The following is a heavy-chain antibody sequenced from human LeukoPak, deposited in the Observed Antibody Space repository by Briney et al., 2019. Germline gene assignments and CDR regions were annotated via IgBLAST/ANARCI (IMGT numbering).Heavy chain of an antibody. Sequence: PGGSLRLSCVASGFTFSSYWMSWVRQAPGKGLEWVANIKEDGREKYYVDSVKGRFTISRDNAKNSLYLQMNSLRAEDTAVYYCARDDYGDYGYYWGQGTLVTVSS. V-gene: IGHV3-7*04. D-gene: IGHD4-17*01. J-gene: IGHJ4*02. CDR3: ARDDYGDYGYY. CDR1: GFTFSSYW. CDR2: IKEDGREK.